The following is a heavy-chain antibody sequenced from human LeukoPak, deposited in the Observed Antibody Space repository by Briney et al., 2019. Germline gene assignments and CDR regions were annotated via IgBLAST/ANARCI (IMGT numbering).Heavy chain of an antibody. V-gene: IGHV4-39*01. CDR1: GASIRTSTFY. CDR2: IYYSGNT. CDR3: ARGRNARPTYYYGSGTSNWFDP. J-gene: IGHJ5*02. D-gene: IGHD3-10*01. Sequence: SETLSLTCAVSGASIRTSTFYWGWIRQPRGKGLEWIGSIYYSGNTYYNPSLKSRITMSVDTSKNQFSLKLSSVTAADTAVYYCARGRNARPTYYYGSGTSNWFDPWGQGTLVTVSS.